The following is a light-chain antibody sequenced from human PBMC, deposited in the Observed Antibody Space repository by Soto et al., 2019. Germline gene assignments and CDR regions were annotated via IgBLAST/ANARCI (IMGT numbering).Light chain of an antibody. CDR3: SSYTPINTLV. J-gene: IGLJ3*02. V-gene: IGLV2-14*01. CDR2: EVS. CDR1: SSDIGGYNS. Sequence: QSALTQPASVSGSPGQSITISCTGTSSDIGGYNSVSWYQEHPGKAPKLMIYEVSNRPSGISNRFSGSKSGNTASLTISGLQAEDEAEYYCSSYTPINTLVFGGGTKLTVL.